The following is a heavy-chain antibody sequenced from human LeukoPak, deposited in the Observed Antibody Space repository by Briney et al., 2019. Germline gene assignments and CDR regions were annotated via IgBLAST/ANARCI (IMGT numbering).Heavy chain of an antibody. V-gene: IGHV3-7*01. CDR1: GFTFSSYW. D-gene: IGHD6-6*01. J-gene: IGHJ4*02. CDR3: ARGPYTSSNYFDY. Sequence: GGSLRLSCVVSGFTFSSYWMSWVRQAPGKGLEWVANIKQDGSEKYYVDSVKGRFTMSRDNAKNSLYLQMNSLRAEDTAVYYCARGPYTSSNYFDYWGQGTLVTVSS. CDR2: IKQDGSEK.